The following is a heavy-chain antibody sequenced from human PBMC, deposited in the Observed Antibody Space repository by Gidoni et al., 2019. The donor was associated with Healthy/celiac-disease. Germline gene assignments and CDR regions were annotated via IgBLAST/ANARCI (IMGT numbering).Heavy chain of an antibody. CDR3: AKDSQIRYYDSSGYYSYFDY. D-gene: IGHD3-22*01. CDR1: GFTFSSYA. V-gene: IGHV3-23*01. CDR2: ISGSGGST. J-gene: IGHJ4*02. Sequence: EVQLLESGGGLVQPGGSLRLSCAASGFTFSSYAMSWVRQAPGKGLEWVSAISGSGGSTYYADSVKGRFTISRDNSKNTLYLQMNSLRAEDTAVYYCAKDSQIRYYDSSGYYSYFDYWGQGTLVTVSS.